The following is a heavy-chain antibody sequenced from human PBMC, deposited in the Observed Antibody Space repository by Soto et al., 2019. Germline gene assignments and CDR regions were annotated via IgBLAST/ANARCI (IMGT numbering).Heavy chain of an antibody. CDR2: INPSGGST. CDR3: ARVWAGMVYRSSWKGSCFDP. V-gene: IGHV1-46*01. J-gene: IGHJ5*02. D-gene: IGHD6-6*01. Sequence: ASVKVSCKASGYTFTSCYMHWVRQAPGQGLEWMGIINPSGGSTSYAQKFQGRVTMTRDTSTSTVYMELSSLRSEDTAVYYCARVWAGMVYRSSWKGSCFDPWGQGTLVTVSS. CDR1: GYTFTSCY.